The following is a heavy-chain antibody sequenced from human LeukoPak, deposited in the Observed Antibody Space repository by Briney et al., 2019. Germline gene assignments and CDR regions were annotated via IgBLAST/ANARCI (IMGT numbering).Heavy chain of an antibody. V-gene: IGHV1-69*13. CDR1: GGTFSSYA. CDR3: AIHYSGYDLSSFDY. J-gene: IGHJ4*02. Sequence: ASVKVSCKASGGTFSSYAISWVRQAPGQGLEWMGGIIPIFGTASYARKFQGRVTITADESTSTAYMELSSLRSEDTAVYYCAIHYSGYDLSSFDYWGQGTLVTVSS. CDR2: IIPIFGTA. D-gene: IGHD5-12*01.